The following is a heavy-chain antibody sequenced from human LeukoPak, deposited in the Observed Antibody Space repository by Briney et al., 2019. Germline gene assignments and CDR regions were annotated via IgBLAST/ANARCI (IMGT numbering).Heavy chain of an antibody. J-gene: IGHJ4*02. V-gene: IGHV3-21*01. D-gene: IGHD3-22*01. CDR3: AREIGYYDSSGYFDY. CDR1: GFTFSSYS. Sequence: ESLRLSCAASGFTFSSYSMNWVRQAPGKGLEWVSSISSSSSYIYYADSVKGRFTISRDNAKNSLYLQMNSLRAEDTAVYYCAREIGYYDSSGYFDYWGQGTLVTVSS. CDR2: ISSSSSYI.